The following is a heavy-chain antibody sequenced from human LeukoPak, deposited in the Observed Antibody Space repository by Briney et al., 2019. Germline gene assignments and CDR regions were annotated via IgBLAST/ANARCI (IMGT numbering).Heavy chain of an antibody. V-gene: IGHV1-46*02. J-gene: IGHJ3*02. Sequence: ASVKVSCKASGYTFNSYFMHWVRQAPGQGLEWMGIINPSGDSTNYAQKFQGRVTMTRDMSTSTVYMELSSLRSEDTAVYYCARGRHMIVVVTDACDIWGQGTMVTVS. CDR1: GYTFNSYF. D-gene: IGHD3-22*01. CDR2: INPSGDST. CDR3: ARGRHMIVVVTDACDI.